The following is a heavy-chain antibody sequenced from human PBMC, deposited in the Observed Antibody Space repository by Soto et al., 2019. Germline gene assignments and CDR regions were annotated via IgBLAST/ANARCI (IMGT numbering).Heavy chain of an antibody. Sequence: PRGSPKISCQGYGYRFTTQWIGWVRQMPGEGLAWMGLIYPGDSNTRFSPSFPGQVTISVDMSISTAYLQCSSLRVSDTAMYYCARQADQYDTNSFGYWGQGTLVTVSS. CDR1: GYRFTTQW. V-gene: IGHV5-51*01. CDR3: ARQADQYDTNSFGY. D-gene: IGHD2-8*01. CDR2: IYPGDSNT. J-gene: IGHJ4*02.